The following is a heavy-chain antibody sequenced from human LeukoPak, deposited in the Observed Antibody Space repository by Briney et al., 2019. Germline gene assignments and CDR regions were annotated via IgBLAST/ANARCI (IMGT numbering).Heavy chain of an antibody. Sequence: PGGYLRLSCAASGFTFSSYPMNWVRQAPGKGLEWVSSISASGISIYYADSVQGRFTISRDNSKNTLYLQMNSLRAEDTAVYYCATLARYAFDIWSQGTMVTVSS. D-gene: IGHD5-12*01. CDR1: GFTFSSYP. CDR3: ATLARYAFDI. CDR2: ISASGISI. J-gene: IGHJ3*02. V-gene: IGHV3-23*01.